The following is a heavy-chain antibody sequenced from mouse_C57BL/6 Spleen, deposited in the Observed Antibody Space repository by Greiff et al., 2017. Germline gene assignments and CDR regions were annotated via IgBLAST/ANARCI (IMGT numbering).Heavy chain of an antibody. J-gene: IGHJ2*01. Sequence: VKLMESGAELVKPGASVKLSCKASGYTFTSYWMHWVKQRPGQGLEWIGYINPSSGYTKYNEKFKDKATLTADKSSSTAYMLLSSLTYEDSAVYYCARPYYDYGGEYWGQGTTLTVSS. D-gene: IGHD2-4*01. CDR3: ARPYYDYGGEY. CDR2: INPSSGYT. V-gene: IGHV1-7*01. CDR1: GYTFTSYW.